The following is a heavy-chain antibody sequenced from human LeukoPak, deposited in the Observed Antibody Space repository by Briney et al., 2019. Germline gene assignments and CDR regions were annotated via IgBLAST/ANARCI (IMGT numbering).Heavy chain of an antibody. J-gene: IGHJ4*02. CDR3: ARQTGSGLFILP. D-gene: IGHD3/OR15-3a*01. CDR2: IYYSGNT. V-gene: IGHV4-59*04. CDR1: GGSISGHY. Sequence: SETLSLTCTVSGGSISGHYWTWIRQPPGKGLEWIGSIYYSGNTYYNASLKSQVSISIDTSKNQFSLRLTSVTAADTAVYYCARQTGSGLFILPGGQGTLVTVSS.